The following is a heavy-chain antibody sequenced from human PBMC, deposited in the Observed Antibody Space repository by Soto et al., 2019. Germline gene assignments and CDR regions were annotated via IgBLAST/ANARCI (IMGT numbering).Heavy chain of an antibody. CDR3: ARESKSSGYYYYGMDV. J-gene: IGHJ6*02. CDR1: GYTFSNYC. Sequence: GASVEVSCKTSGYTFSNYCITWVRQAPGQGLEWMGIINPSGGSTSYAQKFQGRVTMTRDTSTSTVYMELSSLRSEDTAVYYCARESKSSGYYYYGMDVWGQGTTVTVSS. D-gene: IGHD3-3*01. CDR2: INPSGGST. V-gene: IGHV1-46*01.